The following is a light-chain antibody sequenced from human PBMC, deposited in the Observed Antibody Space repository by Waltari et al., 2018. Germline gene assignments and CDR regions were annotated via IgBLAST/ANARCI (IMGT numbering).Light chain of an antibody. CDR3: QSYDNTLAHVV. CDR1: SSNIGAGSD. CDR2: GNV. J-gene: IGLJ2*01. Sequence: QTVLTQPPSVSGAPGQRVTISCTGSSSNIGAGSDVHWSQQIPGIAPKLLIYGNVNRPSGVPDRFSGSKSDTSASLAITGLQAEDEADYYCQSYDNTLAHVVFGGGTKLTVL. V-gene: IGLV1-40*01.